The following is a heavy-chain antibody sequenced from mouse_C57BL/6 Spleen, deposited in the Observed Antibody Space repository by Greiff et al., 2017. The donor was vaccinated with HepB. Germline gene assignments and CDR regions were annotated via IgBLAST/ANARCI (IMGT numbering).Heavy chain of an antibody. J-gene: IGHJ4*01. Sequence: QVQLQQPGAELVRPGSSVKLSCKASGYTFTSYWMHWVKQRPIQGLEWIGNIDPSDSETHYNQKFKDKARLTVDKSSSTAYMQLSSLTSEDSAVYYCARGGITTVDYAMDYWGQGTSVTVSS. D-gene: IGHD1-1*01. V-gene: IGHV1-52*01. CDR2: IDPSDSET. CDR3: ARGGITTVDYAMDY. CDR1: GYTFTSYW.